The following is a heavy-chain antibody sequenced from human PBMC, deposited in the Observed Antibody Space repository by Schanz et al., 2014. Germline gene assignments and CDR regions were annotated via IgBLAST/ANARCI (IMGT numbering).Heavy chain of an antibody. J-gene: IGHJ5*02. D-gene: IGHD3-22*01. Sequence: PGGSLRLSCAASGFTFSDYYMSWIRQAPGKGLEWVSYISSSGSYTNYADSVKGRFTTSRDNGKKSMYLQMNSLRAEDTAVYYCAREVGLYDRGWFDPWGQGTLVTVSS. V-gene: IGHV3-11*05. CDR2: ISSSGSYT. CDR3: AREVGLYDRGWFDP. CDR1: GFTFSDYY.